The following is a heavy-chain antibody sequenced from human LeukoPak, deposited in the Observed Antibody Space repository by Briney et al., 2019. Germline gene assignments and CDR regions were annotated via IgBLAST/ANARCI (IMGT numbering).Heavy chain of an antibody. D-gene: IGHD3-16*01. J-gene: IGHJ4*02. V-gene: IGHV3-23*01. CDR1: GFTFSTHA. CDR3: VKGGWGSTFDY. CDR2: VASSTDTYFAGT. Sequence: GGSLRLSCAAFGFTFSTHAMTWVRQAPGKGLEWVSGVASSTDTYFAGTFYADSVQGRFTISRDDSSNPLYLQMNSLKTDDTAVYYCVKGGWGSTFDYWGRGTLVTVSS.